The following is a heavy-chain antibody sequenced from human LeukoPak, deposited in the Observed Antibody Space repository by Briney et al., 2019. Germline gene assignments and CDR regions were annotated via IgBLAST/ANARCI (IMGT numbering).Heavy chain of an antibody. J-gene: IGHJ4*02. CDR2: ITMTGGST. CDR1: GFTFSSYV. V-gene: IGHV3-23*01. CDR3: AKIWFGELSSFDY. Sequence: GGSLRLSCAASGFTFSSYVMSWVRQAPGKGLEWVSAITMTGGSTYYADSVKGRFTISRDNSKNTLYLQMNSLRAEDTAVYYCAKIWFGELSSFDYWGQGTLVTVSS. D-gene: IGHD3-10*01.